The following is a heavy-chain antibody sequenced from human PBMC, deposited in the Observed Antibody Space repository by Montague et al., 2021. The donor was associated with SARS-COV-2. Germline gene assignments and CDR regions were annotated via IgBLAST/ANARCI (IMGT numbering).Heavy chain of an antibody. CDR3: AKDGEALAWGTFDI. Sequence: SETLSLTCTVSRDSISSHNYFWAWIRQPPGKGLEWIGSVDYSGLTFYNPSPESRVTISVDTSKKQFSLKVNSATAADTAVYYCAKDGEALAWGTFDIWGQGTMVTVSS. CDR1: RDSISSHNYF. CDR2: VDYSGLT. J-gene: IGHJ3*02. V-gene: IGHV4-39*07. D-gene: IGHD3-10*01.